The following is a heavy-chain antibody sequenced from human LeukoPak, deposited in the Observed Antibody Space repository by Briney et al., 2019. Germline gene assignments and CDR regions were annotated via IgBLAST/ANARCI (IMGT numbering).Heavy chain of an antibody. CDR1: GFTFSISV. Sequence: GGSLRLSCEASGFTFSISVMHWVRQASGKGLEWVGRIRSKANSYATAYAASVKGRFTISRDDSKNTAYLQMNSLKTEDTAVYYCTRRSIAARPPYYYYYMDVWGKGTTVTVSS. V-gene: IGHV3-73*01. J-gene: IGHJ6*03. CDR3: TRRSIAARPPYYYYYMDV. D-gene: IGHD6-6*01. CDR2: IRSKANSYAT.